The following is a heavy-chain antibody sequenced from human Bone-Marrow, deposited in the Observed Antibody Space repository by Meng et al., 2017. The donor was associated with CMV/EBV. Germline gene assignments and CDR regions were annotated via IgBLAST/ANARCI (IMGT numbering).Heavy chain of an antibody. J-gene: IGHJ5*02. V-gene: IGHV1-8*02. Sequence: ASVKVSCKASGYTFTGYYIHWVRQAPGQGLEWMGWMNPNSGNTGYAQKFQGRVTMTRNTSISTAYMELSSLRSEDTAVYYCARGRNWFDPWGQGTLVTVSS. CDR1: GYTFTGYY. CDR2: MNPNSGNT. CDR3: ARGRNWFDP.